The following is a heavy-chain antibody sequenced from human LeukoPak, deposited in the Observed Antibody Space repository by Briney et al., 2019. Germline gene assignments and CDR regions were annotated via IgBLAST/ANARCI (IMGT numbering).Heavy chain of an antibody. J-gene: IGHJ4*02. CDR1: GGSISSYY. V-gene: IGHV4-59*01. D-gene: IGHD3-10*01. Sequence: SETLSLTCTVSGGSISSYYWSWIRQPPGKGLEWIGYIYYSGSTNYNPSLKSRVTISVDTSKNQFSLKLSSVTAADTAVYYCARGPYYYGSGSYQNRYFDYWSQGTLVAVSS. CDR3: ARGPYYYGSGSYQNRYFDY. CDR2: IYYSGST.